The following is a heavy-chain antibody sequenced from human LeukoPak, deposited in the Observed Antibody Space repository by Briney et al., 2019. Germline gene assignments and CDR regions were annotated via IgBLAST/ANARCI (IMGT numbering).Heavy chain of an antibody. Sequence: GGSLRLSCAASGFTFSSYAMHWVRQAPGKGLEYVSAISSNGGSTYYANSVKGRFTISRDNSKNTLYLQMNSLRAEDTAVYYCARDSLDSSGVLYSNWFDPWGQGTLVTVSS. CDR2: ISSNGGST. D-gene: IGHD6-19*01. CDR3: ARDSLDSSGVLYSNWFDP. V-gene: IGHV3-64*01. CDR1: GFTFSSYA. J-gene: IGHJ5*02.